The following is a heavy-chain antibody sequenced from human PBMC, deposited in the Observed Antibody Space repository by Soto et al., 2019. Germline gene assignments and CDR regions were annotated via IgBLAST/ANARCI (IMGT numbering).Heavy chain of an antibody. Sequence: QLQLQESGPGLVKPSDTLYLTCTVSGGSISSSSYYWAWIRQPPGKGLEWIGSIYYSGSTYYNPSLKTRVTISVDTSKNQFSLKLSSVTAADTAVYYCARPTGTTLAWGQGTLVTVSS. V-gene: IGHV4-39*01. CDR2: IYYSGST. CDR1: GGSISSSSYY. CDR3: ARPTGTTLA. J-gene: IGHJ5*02. D-gene: IGHD1-7*01.